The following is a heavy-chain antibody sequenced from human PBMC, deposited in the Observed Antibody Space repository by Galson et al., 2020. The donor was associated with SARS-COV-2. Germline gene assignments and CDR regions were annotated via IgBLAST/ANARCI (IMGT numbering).Heavy chain of an antibody. V-gene: IGHV4-34*01. Sequence: SETLSLTCAVYGGSFSGYYWSWIRQPPGKGLEWIGEINHSGSTNYNPSLKSRVTISVDTSKNQFSLKLSSVTAADTAVYYCARPATVWLTRGYFDYWGQGTLVTVSS. D-gene: IGHD5-18*01. CDR3: ARPATVWLTRGYFDY. J-gene: IGHJ4*02. CDR2: INHSGST. CDR1: GGSFSGYY.